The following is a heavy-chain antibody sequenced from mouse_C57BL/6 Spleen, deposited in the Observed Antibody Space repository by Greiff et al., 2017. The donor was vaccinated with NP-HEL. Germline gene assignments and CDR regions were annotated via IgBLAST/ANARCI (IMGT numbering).Heavy chain of an antibody. V-gene: IGHV1-15*01. D-gene: IGHD1-1*01. Sequence: QVQLKESGAELVRPGASVTLSCKASGYTFTDYEMHWVKQTPVHGLEWIGAIDPETGGTAYNQKFKGKAILTADKSSSTAYMELRSLTSEDSAVYYCTRYTTEWGQGTTLTVSS. J-gene: IGHJ2*01. CDR3: TRYTTE. CDR2: IDPETGGT. CDR1: GYTFTDYE.